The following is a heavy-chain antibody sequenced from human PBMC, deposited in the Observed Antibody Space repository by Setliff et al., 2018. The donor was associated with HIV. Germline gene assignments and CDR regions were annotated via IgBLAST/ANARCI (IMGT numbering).Heavy chain of an antibody. CDR2: IITILGIP. D-gene: IGHD1-26*01. CDR1: GGTFSSYG. CDR3: AREVGGRNTLGSCVLDY. Sequence: SVKVSCKASGGTFSSYGITWVRQAPGQGPEWMGGIITILGIPNYAPKFQHRVTISADESTKTIYMELSNLKSDDTAVYFCAREVGGRNTLGSCVLDYWGQGTLVTVSS. V-gene: IGHV1-69*10. J-gene: IGHJ4*02.